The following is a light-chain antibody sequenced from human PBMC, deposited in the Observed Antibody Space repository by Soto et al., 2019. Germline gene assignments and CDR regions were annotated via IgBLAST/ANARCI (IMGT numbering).Light chain of an antibody. Sequence: QSALTQPASVSGSPGQSITISCTGTRSDVGSNNYVSWYQQYPGKAPKLMIYDVGKRPSGVSYRFSGANSGNTASLTISGLRAEDEDEYYCITYTSRSTHVVFGGGTKLTVL. CDR1: RSDVGSNNY. V-gene: IGLV2-14*01. CDR2: DVG. J-gene: IGLJ2*01. CDR3: ITYTSRSTHVV.